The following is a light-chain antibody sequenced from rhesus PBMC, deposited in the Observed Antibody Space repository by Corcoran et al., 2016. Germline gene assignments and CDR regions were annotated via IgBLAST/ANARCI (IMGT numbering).Light chain of an antibody. Sequence: DIQMTQSPSSLSASIGDRVTVTCRASQGINKELSWYQQKSGEAPTLLIFLASSVQTGVSSRFNGSGSGTDFTLTISSLQPEDVATYYCLQDYTTPWTFGQGTKLEIK. CDR1: QGINKE. CDR2: LAS. J-gene: IGKJ1*01. V-gene: IGKV1-94*01. CDR3: LQDYTTPWT.